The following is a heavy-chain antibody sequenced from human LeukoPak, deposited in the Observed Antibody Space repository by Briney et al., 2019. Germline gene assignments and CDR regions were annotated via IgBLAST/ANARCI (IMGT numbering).Heavy chain of an antibody. V-gene: IGHV5-51*01. Sequence: GESLKISCKISGYSFTSYWIGWVRQMSGKGLEWMGIIHPADSDTRYSPSFQGQVTISADKSISTAYLQWSSLKASDTAMYYCARQVGYSGSYRGYYYMDVWGKGNPGHRLL. CDR3: ARQVGYSGSYRGYYYMDV. CDR1: GYSFTSYW. J-gene: IGHJ6*03. D-gene: IGHD1-26*01. CDR2: IHPADSDT.